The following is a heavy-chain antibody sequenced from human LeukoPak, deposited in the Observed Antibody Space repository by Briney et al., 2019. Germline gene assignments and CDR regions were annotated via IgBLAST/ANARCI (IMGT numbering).Heavy chain of an antibody. CDR1: GFTFNTFW. J-gene: IGHJ4*02. V-gene: IGHV3-21*01. D-gene: IGHD2-2*01. CDR2: ISSSSDSI. Sequence: PGGSLRLSCAASGFTFNTFWMIWVRQAPGKGLEWVSSISSSSDSIYYADSVTGRFTISRDNAKNSLYLQMNSLRAEDTAVYYCAKFAHCSSTTCYGIDYWGQGNMVTVSS. CDR3: AKFAHCSSTTCYGIDY.